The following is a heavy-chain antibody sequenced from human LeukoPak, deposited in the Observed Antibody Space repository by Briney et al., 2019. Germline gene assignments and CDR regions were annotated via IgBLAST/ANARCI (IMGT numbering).Heavy chain of an antibody. Sequence: SETLSLTCTVSGGSISSSNYYWGWIRQPPGRGLEWIGTIYYSGTTYYNPSLKSRVTISVDTSKNQFSLILSSVTAADTAVYYCARNLWFGESTDAFNIWGQGTMVTVSS. CDR2: IYYSGTT. D-gene: IGHD3-10*01. CDR1: GGSISSSNYY. V-gene: IGHV4-39*07. J-gene: IGHJ3*02. CDR3: ARNLWFGESTDAFNI.